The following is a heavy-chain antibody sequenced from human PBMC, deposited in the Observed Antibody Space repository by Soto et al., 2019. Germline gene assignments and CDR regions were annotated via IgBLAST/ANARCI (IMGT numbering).Heavy chain of an antibody. V-gene: IGHV3-15*01. J-gene: IGHJ4*02. CDR3: TTDLSIVVVVAAVDY. CDR1: GFTFSNAW. D-gene: IGHD2-15*01. CDR2: IKSKTDGGTT. Sequence: GGSLRLSCAAFGFTFSNAWMSWVRQAPGKGLEWVGRIKSKTDGGTTDYAAPVKGRFTISRDDSKNTLYLQMNSLKTEDTAVYXCTTDLSIVVVVAAVDYWGQGTLVTVSS.